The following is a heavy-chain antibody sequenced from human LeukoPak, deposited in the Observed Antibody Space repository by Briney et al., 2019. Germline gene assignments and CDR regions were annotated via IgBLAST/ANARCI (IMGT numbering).Heavy chain of an antibody. Sequence: GGSLRLSCAASGFTFSSYGMHWVRQAPGKGLEWVAVISYDGSNKYYADSVKGRFTISRDNSKNTLYLQMNSLRAEDTAVYYCAKDLLLSYYDSSGYDNWFDPWGQGTLVTVSS. CDR3: AKDLLLSYYDSSGYDNWFDP. CDR1: GFTFSSYG. CDR2: ISYDGSNK. D-gene: IGHD3-22*01. V-gene: IGHV3-30*18. J-gene: IGHJ5*02.